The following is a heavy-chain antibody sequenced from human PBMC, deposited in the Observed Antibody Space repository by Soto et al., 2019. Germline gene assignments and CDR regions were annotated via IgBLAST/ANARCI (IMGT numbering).Heavy chain of an antibody. CDR3: ARAFAYSSSWYYWFDP. CDR2: IIPIFGTA. D-gene: IGHD6-13*01. J-gene: IGHJ5*02. Sequence: QVQLVQSGAEVKKPGSSVKVPCKASGGTFSSYAISWVRQAPGQGLEWMGGIIPIFGTANYAQKFQGRVTITADESTSTAYMELSSLRSEDTAVYYCARAFAYSSSWYYWFDPWGQGTLVTVSS. V-gene: IGHV1-69*01. CDR1: GGTFSSYA.